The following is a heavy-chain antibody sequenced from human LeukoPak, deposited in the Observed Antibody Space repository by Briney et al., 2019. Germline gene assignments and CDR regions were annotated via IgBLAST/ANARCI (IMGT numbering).Heavy chain of an antibody. CDR1: GGSISSYY. D-gene: IGHD2-2*01. J-gene: IGHJ3*02. CDR3: ARQTSCSSTSCYVRAFDI. CDR2: IYYSGST. Sequence: KPSETLSLTCTVSGGSISSYYWSWIRQPPGKGLEWIGYIYYSGSTNYNPSLKSRVTISVDTSKNQFSLKLSSVTAADTAVYYCARQTSCSSTSCYVRAFDIWGQGTMVTASS. V-gene: IGHV4-59*08.